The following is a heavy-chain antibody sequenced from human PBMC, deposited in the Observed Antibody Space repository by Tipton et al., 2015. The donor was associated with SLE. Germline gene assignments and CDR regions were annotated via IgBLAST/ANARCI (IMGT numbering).Heavy chain of an antibody. D-gene: IGHD5-18*01. CDR1: GGSLSGDTYY. CDR2: IFTSGNT. Sequence: TLSLTCTVPGGSLSGDTYYWSWIRQPAGEGLEWIGRIFTSGNTNYNPSLKSRVTISVDTSKNQFSLELSSVTDVDTAVYYCARTAGRSVKLWYFDLWGRGTLVTVSS. J-gene: IGHJ2*01. V-gene: IGHV4-61*02. CDR3: ARTAGRSVKLWYFDL.